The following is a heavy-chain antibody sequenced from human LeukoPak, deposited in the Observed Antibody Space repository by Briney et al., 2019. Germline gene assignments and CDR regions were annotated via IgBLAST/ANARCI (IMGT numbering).Heavy chain of an antibody. J-gene: IGHJ3*02. CDR1: GGSISSSNW. CDR2: IYHSGST. CDR3: ARDKLSSGWNHVAFDI. V-gene: IGHV4-4*02. D-gene: IGHD6-19*01. Sequence: SGTLSLTYAVSGGSISSSNWWSWVRQPPGKGLEWIGEIYHSGSTNYNPSLKSRVTISVDKSKNQFSLKLSSVTAADTAVYYCARDKLSSGWNHVAFDIWGQGTMVTVSS.